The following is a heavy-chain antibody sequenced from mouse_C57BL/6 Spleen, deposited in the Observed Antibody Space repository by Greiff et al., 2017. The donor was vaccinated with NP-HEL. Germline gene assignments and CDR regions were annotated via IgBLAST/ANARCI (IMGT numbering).Heavy chain of an antibody. J-gene: IGHJ4*01. CDR1: GYTFTSYW. CDR2: IHPNSGST. Sequence: QVQLQQSGAELVKPGASVKLSCKASGYTFTSYWMHWVKQRPGQGLEWIGMIHPNSGSTNYNEKFKSKATLTVDKSSSTAYMQLSSLTSEDSAVYYCARLEGLPYAMDYWGQGTSVTVSS. V-gene: IGHV1-64*01. D-gene: IGHD5-5*01. CDR3: ARLEGLPYAMDY.